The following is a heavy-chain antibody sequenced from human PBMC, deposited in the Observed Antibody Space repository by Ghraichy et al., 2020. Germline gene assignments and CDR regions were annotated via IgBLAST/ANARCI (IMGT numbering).Heavy chain of an antibody. CDR2: IFYTGST. D-gene: IGHD1-1*01. J-gene: IGHJ4*02. V-gene: IGHV4-39*01. CDR3: ARHLHLLQLVDPSYYFRY. CDR1: SGSISSSSYF. Sequence: SETLSLTCTVSSGSISSSSYFWAWIRQPPGRGLEWIGSIFYTGSTYYNPSLKSRVTISVDTSKNQFSLKLSSVTAADTAVYYCARHLHLLQLVDPSYYFRYWGQGTLVTVSS.